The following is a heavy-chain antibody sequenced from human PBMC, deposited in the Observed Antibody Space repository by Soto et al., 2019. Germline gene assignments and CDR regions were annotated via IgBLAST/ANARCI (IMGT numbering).Heavy chain of an antibody. Sequence: SVLTLVRPTQALGLSFTFSGCSLSNSGMCVSWIRQPPGKALEWLALIDWDDDKYYSTSLKTRLTISKDTSKNQVVLTMTNMDPVDTATYYCARILGPYFDYWGQATLVTVHS. CDR2: IDWDDDK. V-gene: IGHV2-70*01. D-gene: IGHD3-16*01. CDR3: ARILGPYFDY. CDR1: GCSLSNSGMC. J-gene: IGHJ4*02.